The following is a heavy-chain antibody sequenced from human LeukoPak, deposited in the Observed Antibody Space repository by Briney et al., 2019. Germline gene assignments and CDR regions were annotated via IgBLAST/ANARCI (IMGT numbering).Heavy chain of an antibody. Sequence: PGGSLRLSCAASGFTFDDYAMHWVRQAPGKGLEWVSGISWNSGSIGYADSVKGRFTISRDNAKNSLYLQMNSLRAEDTALYYCASRRGYWGQGTLVTVSS. CDR3: ASRRGY. CDR1: GFTFDDYA. J-gene: IGHJ4*02. CDR2: ISWNSGSI. V-gene: IGHV3-9*01.